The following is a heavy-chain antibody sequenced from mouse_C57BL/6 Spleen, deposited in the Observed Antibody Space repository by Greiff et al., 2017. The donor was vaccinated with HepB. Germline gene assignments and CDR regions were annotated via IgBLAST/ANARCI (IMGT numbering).Heavy chain of an antibody. CDR2: INPSNGGT. D-gene: IGHD2-3*01. J-gene: IGHJ4*01. Sequence: QVQLQQPGPELVKPGASVKLSCKASGYTFTSYWMHWVKQRPGQGLEWIGNINPSNGGTNYNEKFKSKATLTVDKSSSTAYMQLSSLTSEDSAVYYCASGGYYKDYAMDYWGQGTSVTVSS. V-gene: IGHV1-53*01. CDR3: ASGGYYKDYAMDY. CDR1: GYTFTSYW.